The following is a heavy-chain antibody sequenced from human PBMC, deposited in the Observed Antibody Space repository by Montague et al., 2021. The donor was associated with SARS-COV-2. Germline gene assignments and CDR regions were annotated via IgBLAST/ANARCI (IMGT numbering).Heavy chain of an antibody. D-gene: IGHD1-26*01. CDR1: GDSLIADHW. V-gene: IGHV4-4*02. CDR2: FYHTGGT. J-gene: IGHJ4*02. CDR3: ARKESGRSDLAY. Sequence: SETLSLTCAVAGDSLIADHWCTSVRLPSGHLSASVGVFYHTGGTKYKLSLKSRVSMSVDKSWNQFSLRLTFVTAADTAIYYCARKESGRSDLAYWGQVTLVTVSS.